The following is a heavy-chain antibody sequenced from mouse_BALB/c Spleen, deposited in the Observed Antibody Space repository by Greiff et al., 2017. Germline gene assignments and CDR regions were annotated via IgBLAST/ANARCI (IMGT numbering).Heavy chain of an antibody. CDR2: ILLGSGST. J-gene: IGHJ3*01. Sequence: QVQLQQSGAELMKPGASVKISCKATGYTFSSYWLEWVRQRPGHGLEWIGEILLGSGSTNYNEKFTGMATFTADTSSNTAYMQLSSLTSEDSAVYYCARLDYGNLAWFAYGGQGTLVTVSA. V-gene: IGHV1-9*01. D-gene: IGHD2-1*01. CDR1: GYTFSSYW. CDR3: ARLDYGNLAWFAY.